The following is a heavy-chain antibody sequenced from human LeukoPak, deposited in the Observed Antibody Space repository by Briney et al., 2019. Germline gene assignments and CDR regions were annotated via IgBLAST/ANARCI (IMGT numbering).Heavy chain of an antibody. D-gene: IGHD1-26*01. CDR1: GGSISTSSYY. V-gene: IGHV4-39*07. J-gene: IGHJ6*02. CDR2: IYYSGST. CDR3: ASRKVGNYYGMDV. Sequence: SETLSLTCTVSGGSISTSSYYWGWIRQPPGKGLEWIGSIYYSGSTNYNPSLKSRVTISVDTSKNQFSLKLSSVTAADTAVYYCASRKVGNYYGMDVWGQGTTVTVSS.